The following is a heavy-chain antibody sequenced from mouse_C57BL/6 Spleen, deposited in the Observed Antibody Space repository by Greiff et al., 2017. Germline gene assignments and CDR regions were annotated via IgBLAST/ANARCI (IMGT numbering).Heavy chain of an antibody. J-gene: IGHJ2*01. V-gene: IGHV5-4*01. Sequence: EVQVVESGGGLVKPGGSLKLSCAASGFTFSSYAMSWVRQTPEKRLEWVATISDGGSYTYYPDNVKGRFTISRDNAKNNLYLQMSHLQSEDTAMYYCARAPFYYGYDVDFDYWGQGTTLTVSS. CDR1: GFTFSSYA. CDR3: ARAPFYYGYDVDFDY. D-gene: IGHD2-2*01. CDR2: ISDGGSYT.